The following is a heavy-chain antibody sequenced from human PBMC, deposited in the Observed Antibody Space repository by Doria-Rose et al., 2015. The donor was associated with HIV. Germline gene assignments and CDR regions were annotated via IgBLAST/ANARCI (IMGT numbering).Heavy chain of an antibody. CDR1: GVSLSSPGMG. D-gene: IGHD6-13*01. J-gene: IGHJ4*02. CDR3: ARIKSSRWYHKYYFDF. CDR2: IFSDDDR. Sequence: QVQLVQSGPVLVKPTETLTLTCTVSGVSLSSPGMGVSWIRQPPGKALEWLANIFSDDDRSYKTSLKSRLIISMGNSKSQVVLTMTDMDPVDTATYYCARIKSSRWYHKYYFDFWGQGTLVIVSA. V-gene: IGHV2-26*01.